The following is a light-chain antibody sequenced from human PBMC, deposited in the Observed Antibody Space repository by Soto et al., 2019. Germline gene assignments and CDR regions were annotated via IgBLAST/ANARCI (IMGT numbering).Light chain of an antibody. CDR2: EVS. Sequence: QSAPTQPPSASGSPGQSATISCTGTSSDVGGYNYVSWYQQYPGKAPKLMIYEVSKRPSGVPGRFSGSKSGNTASLTVSGLQAEDEADYYCSSYAGSSTWVSGGGTKLTVL. V-gene: IGLV2-8*01. J-gene: IGLJ2*01. CDR1: SSDVGGYNY. CDR3: SSYAGSSTWV.